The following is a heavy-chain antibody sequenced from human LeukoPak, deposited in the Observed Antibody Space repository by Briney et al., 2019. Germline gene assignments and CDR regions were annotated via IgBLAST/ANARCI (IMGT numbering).Heavy chain of an antibody. V-gene: IGHV3-48*03. D-gene: IGHD3-16*01. CDR3: ATWGD. Sequence: GGSLRLSCAASGFTFNIYEFNWVRQAPGKGLEWLSYIDGSGNSIYYADSVKGRFTISRDNAKSSLYLQMSSLRADDTAVYYCATWGDWGQGTLVTVSS. J-gene: IGHJ4*02. CDR1: GFTFNIYE. CDR2: IDGSGNSI.